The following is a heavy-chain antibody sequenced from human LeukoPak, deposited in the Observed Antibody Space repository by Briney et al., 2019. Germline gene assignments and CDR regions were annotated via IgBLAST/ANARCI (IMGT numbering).Heavy chain of an antibody. CDR2: TSGSGGST. J-gene: IGHJ4*02. CDR1: GFTFSSYG. D-gene: IGHD3-10*01. Sequence: GGSLRLSCAASGFTFSSYGMSWVRQAPGKGLEWVSATSGSGGSTYYADSVKGRFTISRDNSKNTLYLQMNSLRAEDTAVYYCAKAEGSYYTYGDYWGQGTLVTVSS. V-gene: IGHV3-23*01. CDR3: AKAEGSYYTYGDY.